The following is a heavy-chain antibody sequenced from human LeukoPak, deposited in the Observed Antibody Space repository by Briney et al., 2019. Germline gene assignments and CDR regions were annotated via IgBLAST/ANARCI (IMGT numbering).Heavy chain of an antibody. CDR3: ARLPDP. V-gene: IGHV4-38-2*02. Sequence: SETLSLTCTVSGYAISSGYYWGWIRQSPGKGLEWIGIIYHSGSTYYNPSLKSRVTISVDTSKNQFSLKLTSVTASDTAVYYCARLPDPWGQGTLVTVSS. J-gene: IGHJ5*02. CDR1: GYAISSGYY. CDR2: IYHSGST.